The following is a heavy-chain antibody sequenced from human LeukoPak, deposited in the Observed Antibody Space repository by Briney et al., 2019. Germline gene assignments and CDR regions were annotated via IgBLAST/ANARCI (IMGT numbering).Heavy chain of an antibody. Sequence: PGGSLRLSCAASGFDLSSHWMHWVRQAPGKGLVWLSRINGDGRNTGYADSVKGRFTISRDNAKNTLYLQMNSLRAEDTAVYYCARDLYYDFWSGLFDYWGQGTLVTVSS. D-gene: IGHD3-3*01. CDR3: ARDLYYDFWSGLFDY. J-gene: IGHJ4*02. CDR1: GFDLSSHW. CDR2: INGDGRNT. V-gene: IGHV3-74*01.